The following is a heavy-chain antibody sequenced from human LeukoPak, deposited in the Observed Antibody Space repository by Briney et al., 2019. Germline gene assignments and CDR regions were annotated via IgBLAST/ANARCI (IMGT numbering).Heavy chain of an antibody. CDR2: IYYSGST. CDR1: GGSFSGYY. D-gene: IGHD2-15*01. V-gene: IGHV4-34*01. Sequence: PSETLSLTCAVYGGSFSGYYWSWIRQPPGKGLEWIGSIYYSGSTYYNPSLKSRVTISVDTSKNQFSLKLSSVTAADTAVYYCASNPPRYCSGGSCYFVYWGQGTLVTVSS. CDR3: ASNPPRYCSGGSCYFVY. J-gene: IGHJ4*02.